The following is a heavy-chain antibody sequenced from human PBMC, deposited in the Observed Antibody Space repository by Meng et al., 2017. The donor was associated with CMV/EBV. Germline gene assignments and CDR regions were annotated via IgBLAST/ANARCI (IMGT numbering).Heavy chain of an antibody. V-gene: IGHV1-69*05. Sequence: SVKVSCKASGGTFSSYAISWVRQAPGQGLEWMGGIIPIFGTANYAQKFQGRVTITTDESTSTAYMELSSLRSEDTAVYYCARHQGQLAEGDWFDPWGQGTLVTVSS. CDR3: ARHQGQLAEGDWFDP. CDR2: IIPIFGTA. CDR1: GGTFSSYA. J-gene: IGHJ5*02. D-gene: IGHD6-13*01.